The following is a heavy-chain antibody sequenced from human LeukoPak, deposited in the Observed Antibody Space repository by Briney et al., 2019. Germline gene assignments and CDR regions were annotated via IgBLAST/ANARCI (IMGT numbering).Heavy chain of an antibody. J-gene: IGHJ6*03. CDR3: ARGTQGRYYYYYMDV. CDR1: GFTFSSYA. D-gene: IGHD2-2*01. Sequence: PGRSLRLSCVASGFTFSSYAMHWVRQAPGKGLEWVAVISYDGSNKYYADSVKGRFTISRDNSKNTLYLQMNSLRAEDTAVYYCARGTQGRYYYYYMDVWGKGTTVTVSS. CDR2: ISYDGSNK. V-gene: IGHV3-30*04.